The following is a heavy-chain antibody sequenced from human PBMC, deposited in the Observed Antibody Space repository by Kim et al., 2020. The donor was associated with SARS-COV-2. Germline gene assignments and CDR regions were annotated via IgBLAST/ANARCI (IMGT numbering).Heavy chain of an antibody. CDR2: ISAYNGNT. CDR3: ARLARGYYGSGSYYNANFDY. Sequence: ASVKVSCKASGYTFTSYGISWVRQAPGQGLEWMGWISAYNGNTNYAQKLQGRVTMTTDTSTSTAYMELRSLRSDDTAVYYCARLARGYYGSGSYYNANFDYWGQGTLVTVSS. CDR1: GYTFTSYG. J-gene: IGHJ4*02. D-gene: IGHD3-10*01. V-gene: IGHV1-18*01.